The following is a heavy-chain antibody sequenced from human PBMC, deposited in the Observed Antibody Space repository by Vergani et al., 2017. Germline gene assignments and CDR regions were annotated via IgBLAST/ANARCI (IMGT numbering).Heavy chain of an antibody. CDR2: IIPIYGTA. Sequence: QVQLVQSGAEVKKPGSSVKVSCKASGGTFSSYAISWVRQAPGQGLEWMGGIIPIYGTANYAQEFQGRVTITADESTSTAYMELSSLRSEDTAVYYCVRGSSPCGGKLLDAFIIWGQGTMVTLSS. CDR1: GGTFSSYA. J-gene: IGHJ3*02. D-gene: IGHD4-23*01. CDR3: VRGSSPCGGKLLDAFII. V-gene: IGHV1-69*12.